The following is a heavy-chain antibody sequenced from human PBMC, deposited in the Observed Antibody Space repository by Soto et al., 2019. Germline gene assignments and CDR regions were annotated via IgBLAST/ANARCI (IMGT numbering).Heavy chain of an antibody. Sequence: QVQLVQSGAEVKKPGSSVNVACKASGGTFSSYTISWVRHAPGQGPEWMGRLILILGIANYAQKFQGRVTISGDKDTSTADMVLSSLRSEDTAVYYCAVEYCSSTSCYRDYWGQGTLVNISS. V-gene: IGHV1-69*02. J-gene: IGHJ4*02. CDR3: AVEYCSSTSCYRDY. CDR2: LILILGIA. CDR1: GGTFSSYT. D-gene: IGHD2-2*02.